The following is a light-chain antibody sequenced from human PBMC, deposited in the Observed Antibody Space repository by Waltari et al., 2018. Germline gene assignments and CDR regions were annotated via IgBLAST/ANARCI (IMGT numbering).Light chain of an antibody. CDR1: QSVSSRY. Sequence: ETVLTQSPGTMSLSPGERATLSCRASQSVSSRYVAWYQKKPGQAPRLLIYGASSRATGIPDRFSGSGSGTDFTLTISRLEPEDFAVYYCQQYGSSPPAFGQGTKLEIK. CDR3: QQYGSSPPA. CDR2: GAS. J-gene: IGKJ2*01. V-gene: IGKV3-20*01.